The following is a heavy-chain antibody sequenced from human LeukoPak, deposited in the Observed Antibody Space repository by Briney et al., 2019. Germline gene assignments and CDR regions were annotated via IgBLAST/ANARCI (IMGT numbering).Heavy chain of an antibody. V-gene: IGHV3-15*01. Sequence: GGSLRLSCAASGFTFSNAWMSWVRQAPGKGLEWVGRIKSKTDGGTTDYAAPVKGRFTISRDDSKNTLYLQMNSLKTEDTAVYYRTTYYDFWSGYPYYYYMDVWGKGTTVTVSS. CDR2: IKSKTDGGTT. D-gene: IGHD3-3*01. CDR1: GFTFSNAW. CDR3: TTYYDFWSGYPYYYYMDV. J-gene: IGHJ6*03.